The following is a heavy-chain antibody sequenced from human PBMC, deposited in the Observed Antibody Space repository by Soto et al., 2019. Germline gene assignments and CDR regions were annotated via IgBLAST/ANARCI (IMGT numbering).Heavy chain of an antibody. Sequence: QLQLQESGPGLVKPSETLSLTCTVSGGSISSSSYYWGWIRQPLGKGLEWIGSIYYTGSTFYNPSLKSRVATSVDTSKNQFSLKLSSVPAADTAVYCCAIHGTIARPVDIWGQGTMVTVSS. CDR1: GGSISSSSYY. D-gene: IGHD2-21*01. J-gene: IGHJ3*02. CDR3: AIHGTIARPVDI. CDR2: IYYTGST. V-gene: IGHV4-39*01.